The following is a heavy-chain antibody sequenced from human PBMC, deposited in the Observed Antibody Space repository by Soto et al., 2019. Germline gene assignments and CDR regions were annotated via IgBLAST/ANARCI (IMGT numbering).Heavy chain of an antibody. D-gene: IGHD3-10*01. V-gene: IGHV3-23*01. CDR3: ETRKPSGSTLVRGVLVYSYAVDG. CDR2: ISGSGGTT. J-gene: IGHJ6*02. Sequence: GGSLRLSCAASGFTFSSYAMSWVRQAPGKGLEWVSAISGSGGTTYYADSGKGRFTISRDNSKNTLYLQMNSLRAEDTAVYYCETRKPSGSTLVRGVLVYSYAVDGWGRGTTVTVS. CDR1: GFTFSSYA.